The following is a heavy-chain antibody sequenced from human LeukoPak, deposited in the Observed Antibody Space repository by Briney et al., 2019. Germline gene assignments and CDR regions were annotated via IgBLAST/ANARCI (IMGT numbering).Heavy chain of an antibody. V-gene: IGHV3-48*03. CDR2: IGSSGTTI. CDR3: ARRFGY. CDR1: GFTFSDYE. J-gene: IGHJ4*02. Sequence: GGSLRLSCAASGFTFSDYEMNWVRQAPGKGLEWVSNIGSSGTTIYYADSVKGRFTISRDNAKNSLYLQMNSLRVDDTGVYYCARRFGYWGQGTLVTVTS.